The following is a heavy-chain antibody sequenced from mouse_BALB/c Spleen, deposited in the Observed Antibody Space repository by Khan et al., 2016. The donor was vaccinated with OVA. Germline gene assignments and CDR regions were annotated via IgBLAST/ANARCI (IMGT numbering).Heavy chain of an antibody. D-gene: IGHD2-14*01. Sequence: EVQLQESGPSLVKPSQTLSLTCSVTGDSITSGYWNWIRKFPGNKLEYMGYIIYTGYTYYNPSLKSRISITRHTSKNQYYLHLNSVADEDTATYYCARSTYRYAFVYWGQGTLVTVSA. J-gene: IGHJ3*01. CDR2: IIYTGYT. CDR1: GDSITSGY. V-gene: IGHV3-8*02. CDR3: ARSTYRYAFVY.